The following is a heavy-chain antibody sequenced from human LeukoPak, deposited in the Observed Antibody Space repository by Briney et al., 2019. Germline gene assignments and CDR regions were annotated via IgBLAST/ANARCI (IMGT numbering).Heavy chain of an antibody. Sequence: SETLSLTCTVSGGSISSSSYYWGWIRQPPGKGLEWIGSIYYSGSTYYNPSLKSRVTISVDTSKNQFSLKLSSVTAADTAVYYCARTAGVIVVVPALDAFDIWGQGTMVTVSS. CDR1: GGSISSSSYY. J-gene: IGHJ3*02. D-gene: IGHD2-2*01. CDR3: ARTAGVIVVVPALDAFDI. V-gene: IGHV4-39*01. CDR2: IYYSGST.